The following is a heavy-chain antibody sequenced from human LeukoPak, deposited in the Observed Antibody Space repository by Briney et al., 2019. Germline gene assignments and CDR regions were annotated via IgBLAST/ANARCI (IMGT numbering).Heavy chain of an antibody. CDR1: GFTFSTYW. D-gene: IGHD5-18*01. CDR2: IKQDGSEK. Sequence: GGSLRVSCAASGFTFSTYWMSWVRQAPGKGLEWVANIKQDGSEKYYVDSVKGRFTISRDNAKNSLYLQMNSLRAEDTAVYYCERDRTATGTGHDYWGQGTLVTVSS. J-gene: IGHJ4*02. CDR3: ERDRTATGTGHDY. V-gene: IGHV3-7*04.